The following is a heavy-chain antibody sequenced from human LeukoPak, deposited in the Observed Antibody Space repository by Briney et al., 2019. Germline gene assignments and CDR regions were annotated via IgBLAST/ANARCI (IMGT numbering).Heavy chain of an antibody. Sequence: GGSLRLSCAASGFTLSSYGMHWVRQAPGKGLEWVAVIWYDGSNKYYADSVKGRFTISRDNSKNTLYLQMNSLRAEDTAVYYCARDRREGATSAFDYWGQGTLVTVSS. D-gene: IGHD1-26*01. CDR3: ARDRREGATSAFDY. CDR1: GFTLSSYG. CDR2: IWYDGSNK. J-gene: IGHJ4*02. V-gene: IGHV3-33*01.